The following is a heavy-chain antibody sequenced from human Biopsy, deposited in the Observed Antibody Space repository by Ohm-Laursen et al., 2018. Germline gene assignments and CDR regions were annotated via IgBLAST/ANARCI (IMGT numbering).Heavy chain of an antibody. D-gene: IGHD1-26*01. CDR1: GVCINNYY. CDR2: IYTSGSP. CDR3: ARGTGRYYVYGAFDI. V-gene: IGHV4-4*07. J-gene: IGHJ3*02. Sequence: SVTLSLSSTVSGVCINNYYWSWIPQPAGKGLEWIGRIYTSGSPNYNLSLESRVTMSVNTSNKQFSLNLRSVTAADTAVYYCARGTGRYYVYGAFDIWGQGTVVTVSS.